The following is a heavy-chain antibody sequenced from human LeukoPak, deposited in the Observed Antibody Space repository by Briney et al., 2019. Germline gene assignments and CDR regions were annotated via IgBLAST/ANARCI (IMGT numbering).Heavy chain of an antibody. CDR3: AQGRLGYSYGAFDH. CDR1: GFTFSNYA. CDR2: ISGSGGST. Sequence: PGGSLRLSCAASGFTFSNYAMSWVRQAPGKGLEGVSVISGSGGSTNFADSVKGRFTSSRDNSKNTLYLQMHSLIVEDTAVYYCAQGRLGYSYGAFDHWGQGTLVTVSS. J-gene: IGHJ4*02. D-gene: IGHD5-18*01. V-gene: IGHV3-23*01.